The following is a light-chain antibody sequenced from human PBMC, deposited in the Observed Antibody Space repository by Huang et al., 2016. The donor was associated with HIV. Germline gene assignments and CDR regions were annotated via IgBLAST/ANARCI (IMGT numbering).Light chain of an antibody. V-gene: IGKV4-1*01. Sequence: DIVMTQSPASLAVSLGERATINCKSSQTFLYSSKNETYLAWYQQRPGQPPRLLIHGAVARESGVPERFSGSGSETDFTLTITGLQPEDVAVYYCQQYYSSPTFGGGTKVEI. CDR3: QQYYSSPT. CDR2: GAV. CDR1: QTFLYSSKNETY. J-gene: IGKJ4*01.